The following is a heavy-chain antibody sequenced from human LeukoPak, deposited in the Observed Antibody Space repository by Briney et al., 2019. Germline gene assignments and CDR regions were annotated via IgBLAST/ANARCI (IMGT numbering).Heavy chain of an antibody. D-gene: IGHD2-2*01. CDR2: IYYSGCT. J-gene: IGHJ5*02. Sequence: SETLSLTCTVSGGSISSSSYYWGWIRQPPGKGLEWIGSIYYSGCTYYNPSLKSRVTISVDTSKNQFSLKLSSVTAADTAVYYCARDWGYCSSTSCLMGNWFDPWGQGPLVTVSS. CDR3: ARDWGYCSSTSCLMGNWFDP. CDR1: GGSISSSSYY. V-gene: IGHV4-39*07.